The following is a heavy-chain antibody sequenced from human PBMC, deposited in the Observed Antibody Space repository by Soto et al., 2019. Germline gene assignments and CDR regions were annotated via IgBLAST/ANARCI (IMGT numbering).Heavy chain of an antibody. J-gene: IGHJ4*02. D-gene: IGHD6-13*01. CDR1: GFTVSSNY. CDR2: IYSGGNT. CDR3: ARDFAAAGTCFDY. V-gene: IGHV3-66*01. Sequence: EVQLVESGGGLVQPGGSLRLSCAASGFTVSSNYMSWVRQAPGKGLEWVSVIYSGGNTYYADSVKGRFTISRDNSKNTVYLQMNSVRAEDTAVYYCARDFAAAGTCFDYWGQGTLVTVSS.